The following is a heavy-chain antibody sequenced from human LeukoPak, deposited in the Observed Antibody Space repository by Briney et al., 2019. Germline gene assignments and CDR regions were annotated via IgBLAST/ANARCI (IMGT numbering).Heavy chain of an antibody. D-gene: IGHD2-2*01. CDR1: GFTFSSYA. J-gene: IGHJ6*04. V-gene: IGHV3-33*08. CDR3: AREVGYQLLSGDYYYYGMDV. CDR2: IWYDGSNK. Sequence: GRSLRLSCAASGFTFSSYAMHWVRQAPGKGLEWVAVIWYDGSNKYYADSVKGRFTISRDNSKNTLYLQMNSLRAEDTAVYYCAREVGYQLLSGDYYYYGMDVWGKGTTVTVSS.